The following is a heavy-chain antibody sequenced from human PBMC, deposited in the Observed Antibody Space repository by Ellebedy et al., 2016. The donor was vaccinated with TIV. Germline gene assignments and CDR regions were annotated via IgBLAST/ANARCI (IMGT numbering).Heavy chain of an antibody. J-gene: IGHJ6*02. CDR1: GHSFTSYG. V-gene: IGHV1-3*04. Sequence: ASVKVSCXASGHSFTSYGIHWVRQAPGQSLEWMGWINTGNDNTKYSQKLQGRVTITRDTSATTAYMELSGLMSEDTAVYYCATREWQDPMDVWGQGTTVTVSS. D-gene: IGHD3-3*01. CDR3: ATREWQDPMDV. CDR2: INTGNDNT.